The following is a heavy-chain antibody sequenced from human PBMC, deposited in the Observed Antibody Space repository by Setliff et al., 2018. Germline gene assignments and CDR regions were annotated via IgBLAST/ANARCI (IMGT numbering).Heavy chain of an antibody. Sequence: PGGSLRLSCVASGSSFRSYAMSRVRQAPGKGLEWVSTLSGSGVSTYYLDSVKGRFTISRDNSKNTLYLQMNSLRTEDTGVYYCARDAAYFDILTGTNYLDPWGQGTLVTVSS. CDR2: LSGSGVST. J-gene: IGHJ5*02. CDR1: GSSFRSYA. D-gene: IGHD3-9*01. CDR3: ARDAAYFDILTGTNYLDP. V-gene: IGHV3-23*01.